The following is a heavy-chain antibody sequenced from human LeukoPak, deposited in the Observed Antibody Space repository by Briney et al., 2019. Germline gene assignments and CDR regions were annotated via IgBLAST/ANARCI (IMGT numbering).Heavy chain of an antibody. D-gene: IGHD3-22*01. J-gene: IGHJ4*02. V-gene: IGHV4-39*01. CDR3: ARDPSGLDYDSSGDY. CDR2: IYYSGST. Sequence: SETLSLTCTVSGGSISSSSYYWGWIRQPPGKGLEWIGSIYYSGSTYYNPSLKSRVTISVDTSKNQFSLKLSSVTAADTAVYYCARDPSGLDYDSSGDYWGQGALVTVSS. CDR1: GGSISSSSYY.